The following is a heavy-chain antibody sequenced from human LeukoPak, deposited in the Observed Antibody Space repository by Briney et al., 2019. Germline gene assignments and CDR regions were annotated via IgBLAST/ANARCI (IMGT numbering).Heavy chain of an antibody. CDR1: GFTFSDYY. CDR3: ARSTKLRYFDWLTYGMDV. D-gene: IGHD3-9*01. Sequence: PGGSLRLSYAASGFTFSDYYMSWIRQAPGKGLEWVSYISSSGSTIYYADSVKGRFTISRDNAKNSLCLQMNSLRAEDTAVYYCARSTKLRYFDWLTYGMDVWGQGTTVTVSS. J-gene: IGHJ6*02. CDR2: ISSSGSTI. V-gene: IGHV3-11*01.